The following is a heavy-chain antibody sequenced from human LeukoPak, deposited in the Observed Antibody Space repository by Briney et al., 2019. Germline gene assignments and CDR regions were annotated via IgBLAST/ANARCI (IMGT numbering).Heavy chain of an antibody. J-gene: IGHJ4*02. Sequence: GGSLRLSCAASGFTVSSNYMSWVRQAPGKGLEWVSVIYSGGSTYYADSVKGRFTISRDNSKNTLYLQMNSLRAEDTAVYYCAREEQDYHRYFDYWGQGTLVTVSS. CDR3: AREEQDYHRYFDY. CDR1: GFTVSSNY. CDR2: IYSGGST. V-gene: IGHV3-66*01. D-gene: IGHD3-16*01.